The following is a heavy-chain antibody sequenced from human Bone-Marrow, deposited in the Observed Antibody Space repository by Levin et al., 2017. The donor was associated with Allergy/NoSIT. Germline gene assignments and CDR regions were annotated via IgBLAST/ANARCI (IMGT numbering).Heavy chain of an antibody. V-gene: IGHV4-39*01. CDR2: IYYSGST. CDR1: GGSISSSSYY. CDR3: ARYARSNIPSMGAKYYFDY. J-gene: IGHJ4*02. D-gene: IGHD4/OR15-4a*01. Sequence: PSETLSLTCTVSGGSISSSSYYWGWIRQPPGKGLEWIGSIYYSGSTYYNPSLKSRVTISVDTSKNQFSLKLSSVTAADTAVYYCARYARSNIPSMGAKYYFDYWGQGTLVTVSS.